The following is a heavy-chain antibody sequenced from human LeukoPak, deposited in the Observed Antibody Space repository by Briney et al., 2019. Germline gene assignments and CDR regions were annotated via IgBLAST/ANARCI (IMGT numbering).Heavy chain of an antibody. CDR3: ARAEPAGYCSSTSCYYPDY. V-gene: IGHV3-30-3*01. CDR2: ISYDGSNK. D-gene: IGHD2-2*03. Sequence: PGGSLRLSCAASGFTFSSYAMHWVRQAPGKGLEWVAVISYDGSNKYYADSVKGRFTISRDNFKNTLYLQMNSLRAEDTAVYYCARAEPAGYCSSTSCYYPDYWGQGTLVTVSS. CDR1: GFTFSSYA. J-gene: IGHJ4*02.